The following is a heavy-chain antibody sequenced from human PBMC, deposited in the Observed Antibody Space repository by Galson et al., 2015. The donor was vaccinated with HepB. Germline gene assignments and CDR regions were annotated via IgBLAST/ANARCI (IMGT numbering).Heavy chain of an antibody. CDR2: ISSSSSTI. CDR1: GFTFSSYS. CDR3: AREGYYDSSGRLEDAFDI. D-gene: IGHD3-22*01. J-gene: IGHJ3*02. Sequence: SLRLSCAASGFTFSSYSMNWVRQAPGKGLEWVSYISSSSSTIYYADSVKGRFTISRDNAKNSLYLQMNSLRAEDTAVYYCAREGYYDSSGRLEDAFDIWGQGTMVTVSS. V-gene: IGHV3-48*01.